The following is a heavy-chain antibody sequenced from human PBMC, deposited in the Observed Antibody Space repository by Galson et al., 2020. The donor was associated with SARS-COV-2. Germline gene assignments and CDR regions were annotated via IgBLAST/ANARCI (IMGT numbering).Heavy chain of an antibody. D-gene: IGHD6-13*01. Sequence: GGSLRLSCAASGFTFSSYWMSWVRQAPGKGLEWVANIKQDGSEKYYVDSVKGRFTIPRDNAKNSLYLQMNSLRAEVTAVYYCAREVLSSWYGGVNYYYYMDVWGKGTTVTISS. V-gene: IGHV3-7*01. CDR2: IKQDGSEK. J-gene: IGHJ6*03. CDR3: AREVLSSWYGGVNYYYYMDV. CDR1: GFTFSSYW.